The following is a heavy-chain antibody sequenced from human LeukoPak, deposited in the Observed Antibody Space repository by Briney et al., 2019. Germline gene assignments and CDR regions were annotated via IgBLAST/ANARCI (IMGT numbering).Heavy chain of an antibody. Sequence: GGSLRLSCAASGFTFSSYGMHWVRQAPGKGLEWVANIRQDGREKYYVDSVKGRFTISRDNAKNSLYLQMNSLRGEDTAVYYCAIPPHVEDPAWFDPWGQGTLVTVSS. J-gene: IGHJ5*02. CDR2: IRQDGREK. D-gene: IGHD1-1*01. CDR1: GFTFSSYG. V-gene: IGHV3-7*01. CDR3: AIPPHVEDPAWFDP.